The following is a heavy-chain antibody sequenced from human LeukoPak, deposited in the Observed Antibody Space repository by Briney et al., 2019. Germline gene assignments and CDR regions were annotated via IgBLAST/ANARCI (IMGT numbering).Heavy chain of an antibody. J-gene: IGHJ4*02. CDR1: GFTFSSYS. Sequence: GGSLRLSCAASGFTFSSYSMNWVRQAPGKGLEWVSSISSSSSYIYYADSVKGRFTISRDNSKNTLYLQMNSLRAEDTAVYYCARLMRGYPTYWGQGTLVTVSS. V-gene: IGHV3-21*04. CDR3: ARLMRGYPTY. CDR2: ISSSSSYI. D-gene: IGHD3-3*01.